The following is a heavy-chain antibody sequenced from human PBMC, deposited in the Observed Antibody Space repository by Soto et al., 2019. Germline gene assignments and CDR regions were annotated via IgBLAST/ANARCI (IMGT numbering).Heavy chain of an antibody. CDR3: ARDQTAAPRGGYYYYGMDV. V-gene: IGHV1-46*01. CDR1: GYTFTSYY. J-gene: IGHJ6*02. D-gene: IGHD2-2*01. Sequence: ASVKVSCKASGYTFTSYYMHWVRQAPGQGLEWMGIINPSGGSTSYAQKFQGRVTMTRDTSTSTVYMELSSLRSEDTAVYYCARDQTAAPRGGYYYYGMDVWGQGTTVTVSS. CDR2: INPSGGST.